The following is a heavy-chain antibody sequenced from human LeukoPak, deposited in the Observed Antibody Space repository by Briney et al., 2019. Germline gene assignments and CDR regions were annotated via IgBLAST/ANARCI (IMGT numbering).Heavy chain of an antibody. CDR1: GGTFSSYA. D-gene: IGHD6-19*01. J-gene: IGHJ3*02. CDR2: IIPIFGTA. V-gene: IGHV1-69*13. CDR3: ARDQGYSSGWDKGYFDAFDI. Sequence: SVKVSCKASGGTFSSYAISWVRQAPGQGLEWMGGIIPIFGTANYAQKFQGRVTITADESTSTAYIELSSLRSEDTAVYYCARDQGYSSGWDKGYFDAFDIWGQGTMVTVSS.